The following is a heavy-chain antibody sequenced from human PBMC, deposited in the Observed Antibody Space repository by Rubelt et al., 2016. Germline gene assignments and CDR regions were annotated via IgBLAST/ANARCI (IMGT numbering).Heavy chain of an antibody. CDR3: ASSLPNLFGIAARDYYYYYGMDV. D-gene: IGHD6-6*01. V-gene: IGHV1-69*04. Sequence: QVQLVQSGAEVKKPGSSVKVSCKASGGTFSSYAISWVRQAPGQGLEWMGRIIPILGIANYAQKFQGRVTITADKSTSTPYMELSSLGSEDTAVYYCASSLPNLFGIAARDYYYYYGMDVWGQGTTVTVSS. CDR1: GGTFSSYA. J-gene: IGHJ6*02. CDR2: IIPILGIA.